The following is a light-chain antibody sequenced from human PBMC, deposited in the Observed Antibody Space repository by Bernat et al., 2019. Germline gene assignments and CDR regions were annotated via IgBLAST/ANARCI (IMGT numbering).Light chain of an antibody. Sequence: QSALTQPPTASGSPGQSVTISCTGSSRDIGGYRYVSWFQQHPGKAPSLIIYEVSKRPSGFPDRFSASKSGSTASLTISGLRAEDEADYFCSSYVGSYNYVFGTGTKVVVL. CDR2: EVS. CDR3: SSYVGSYNYV. CDR1: SRDIGGYRY. V-gene: IGLV2-8*01. J-gene: IGLJ1*01.